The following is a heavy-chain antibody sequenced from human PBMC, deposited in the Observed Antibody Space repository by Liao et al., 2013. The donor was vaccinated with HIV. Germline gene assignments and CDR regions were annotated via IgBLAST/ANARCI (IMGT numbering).Heavy chain of an antibody. CDR2: IYTSGST. CDR1: GGSISSGSYY. CDR3: ARDRGYCSGGSCYSWFDS. J-gene: IGHJ5*01. D-gene: IGHD2-15*01. Sequence: QVQLQESGPGLVKPSQTLSLTCTVSGGSISSGSYYWSWIRQPAGKGLEWIGRIYTSGSTNYNPSLKSRVTISVDTSKNQFSLKLSSVTAADTAVYYCARDRGYCSGGSCYSWFDSWGQGTLVTVSS. V-gene: IGHV4-61*02.